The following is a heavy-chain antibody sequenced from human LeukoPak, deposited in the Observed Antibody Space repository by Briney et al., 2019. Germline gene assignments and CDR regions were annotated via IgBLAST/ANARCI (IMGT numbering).Heavy chain of an antibody. V-gene: IGHV1-8*01. CDR1: GYTFTSYD. CDR3: ARADCSNTSCSNWFDP. J-gene: IGHJ5*02. D-gene: IGHD2-2*01. CDR2: MNPNSGNT. Sequence: GASVKVSCKASGYTFTSYDINWVRQASGQGLEWMGWMNPNSGNTGYAQKFQGRVTMTRNTSISTAYMELSSLRSEDTAVYYCARADCSNTSCSNWFDPWGQGTLVTVSS.